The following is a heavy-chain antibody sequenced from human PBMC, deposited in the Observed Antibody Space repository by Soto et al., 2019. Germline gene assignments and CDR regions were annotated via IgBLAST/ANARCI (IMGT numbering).Heavy chain of an antibody. Sequence: SETLSLTCTVSGGSISSYYWSWIRQPPGKGLEWIGYIYYSGSTNYNPSLKSRVTISVDTSKNQFSPKLSSVTAADTAVYYCARRYGRYFDYWGQGSLVNVYS. CDR2: IYYSGST. CDR3: ARRYGRYFDY. V-gene: IGHV4-59*08. J-gene: IGHJ4*02. CDR1: GGSISSYY. D-gene: IGHD4-17*01.